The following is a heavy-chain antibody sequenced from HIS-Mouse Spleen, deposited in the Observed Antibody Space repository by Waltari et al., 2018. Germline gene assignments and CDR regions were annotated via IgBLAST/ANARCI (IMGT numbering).Heavy chain of an antibody. J-gene: IGHJ2*01. V-gene: IGHV4-39*07. CDR1: GGSISSSSYY. Sequence: QLQLQESGPGLVKPSETLSLTCTVSGGSISSSSYYWGWIRQPPGKGLGWIGGIYYCGSTYYNPSLKSRVTISVDTSKNQFSLKLSSVTAADTAVYYCAREIPYSSSWYDWYFDLWGRGTLVTVSS. CDR3: AREIPYSSSWYDWYFDL. CDR2: IYYCGST. D-gene: IGHD6-13*01.